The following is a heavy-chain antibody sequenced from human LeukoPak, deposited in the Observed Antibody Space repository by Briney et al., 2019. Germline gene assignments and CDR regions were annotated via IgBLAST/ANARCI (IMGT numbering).Heavy chain of an antibody. CDR1: GFTFSSYA. Sequence: QPGGSLRLSCAASGFTFSSYAMHWVRQAPGKGLEWVAVISYDGSNKYYADSVKGRFTISRDNSKNTLYLQMNSLRAEDTAVYYCAREGGGSYWDFQHWGQGTLVTVSS. CDR3: AREGGGSYWDFQH. D-gene: IGHD1-26*01. J-gene: IGHJ1*01. CDR2: ISYDGSNK. V-gene: IGHV3-30*03.